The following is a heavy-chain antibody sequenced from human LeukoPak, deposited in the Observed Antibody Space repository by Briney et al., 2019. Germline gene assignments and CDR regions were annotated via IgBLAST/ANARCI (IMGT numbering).Heavy chain of an antibody. Sequence: ASVKVPCKASGYTFTGYFLHWVREAPGQGLESMGWINPNSGATNSAQKFQGRVTMTRDTSISTAYMEMSSLRSDDTAVYYCARRGSSSSSEFDYWGQGTLVTVSS. CDR3: ARRGSSSSSEFDY. D-gene: IGHD6-13*01. CDR1: GYTFTGYF. V-gene: IGHV1-2*02. J-gene: IGHJ4*02. CDR2: INPNSGAT.